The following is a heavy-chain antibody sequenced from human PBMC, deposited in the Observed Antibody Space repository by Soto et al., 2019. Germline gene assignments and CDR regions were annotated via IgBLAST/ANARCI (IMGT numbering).Heavy chain of an antibody. CDR2: ISDDGRDK. CDR3: AKDRNRGAAVYCFDY. CDR1: GFTFSSYG. D-gene: IGHD6-13*01. J-gene: IGHJ4*02. Sequence: PGGSLRLSCAASGFTFSSYGMHWVRQAPGKGLEWVAVISDDGRDKHHAGPVKGRFTITRDNSKNTLYLIMDSLRPEDSAVYYCAKDRNRGAAVYCFDYWGQGTLVTVSS. V-gene: IGHV3-30*18.